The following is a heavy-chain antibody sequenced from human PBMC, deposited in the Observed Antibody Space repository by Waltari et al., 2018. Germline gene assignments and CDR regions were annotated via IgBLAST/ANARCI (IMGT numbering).Heavy chain of an antibody. J-gene: IGHJ4*02. Sequence: QVQLQQWGAGLLKPSETLSLTCAVYGGSFSGYYWSWIRQHPGKGLEWIGEINHSGSTNYNPSLKSRVTISVDTSKNQFSLKLSSVTAADTAVYYCARGRVDFWSGYGNYFDYWGQGTLVTVSS. D-gene: IGHD3-3*01. CDR2: INHSGST. CDR3: ARGRVDFWSGYGNYFDY. V-gene: IGHV4-34*01. CDR1: GGSFSGYY.